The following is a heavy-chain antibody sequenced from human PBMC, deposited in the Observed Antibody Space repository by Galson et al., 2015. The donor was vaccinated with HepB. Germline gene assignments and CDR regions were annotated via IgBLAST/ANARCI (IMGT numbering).Heavy chain of an antibody. V-gene: IGHV3-23*01. Sequence: SLRLSCAASGFTFSSYAMSWVRQAPGKGLEWVSAISGSGGSTYYADSVKGRFTISRDNSKNTLYLQMNSLRAEDTAVYYCAKSSRRYDFWSGYLHWGQGTLVTVSS. CDR2: ISGSGGST. J-gene: IGHJ4*02. CDR1: GFTFSSYA. CDR3: AKSSRRYDFWSGYLH. D-gene: IGHD3-3*01.